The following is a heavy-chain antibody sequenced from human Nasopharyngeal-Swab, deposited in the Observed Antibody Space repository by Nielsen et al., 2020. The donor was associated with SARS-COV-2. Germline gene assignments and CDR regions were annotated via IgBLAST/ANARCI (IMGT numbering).Heavy chain of an antibody. CDR1: GFTFSSYS. CDR3: VREWFGTIDY. D-gene: IGHD3-10*01. V-gene: IGHV3-48*02. J-gene: IGHJ4*02. Sequence: LSLTCAASGFTFSSYSMNWVRQAPGKGLEWLSYISSSSSTIYYADAVKGRFISSRDNAKNSLYLQMNSLRDGDTAMYYCVREWFGTIDYWGQGTLVTVSS. CDR2: ISSSSSTI.